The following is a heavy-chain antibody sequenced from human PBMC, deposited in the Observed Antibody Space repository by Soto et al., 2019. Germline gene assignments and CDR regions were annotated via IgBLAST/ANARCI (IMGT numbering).Heavy chain of an antibody. V-gene: IGHV3-33*01. CDR3: ARGGVTGIVGIFGSPLDI. D-gene: IGHD1-1*01. Sequence: QVQLVESGGGWVQPGRSLRLSCEATGFSFTTYGMHWVRQAPGKGLEWVAVIGYDGNNKYYADSVEGRFTISRDNSKNTVYLQMQRLRGDDTAVYYCARGGVTGIVGIFGSPLDIWGQGTVVTVSS. CDR2: IGYDGNNK. J-gene: IGHJ3*02. CDR1: GFSFTTYG.